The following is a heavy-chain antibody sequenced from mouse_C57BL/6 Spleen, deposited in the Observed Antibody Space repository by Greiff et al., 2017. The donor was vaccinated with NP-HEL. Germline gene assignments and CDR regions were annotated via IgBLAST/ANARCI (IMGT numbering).Heavy chain of an antibody. Sequence: QVQLQQSGAELVKPGASVKISCKASGYAFSSYWMNWVKQRPGKGLEWIGQIYPGDGDTNYNGKFKGKATLTADKSSSTAYMQLSSLTSEDSAVYFCARSGDVYYFDYWGQGTTLTVSS. CDR3: ARSGDVYYFDY. CDR2: IYPGDGDT. CDR1: GYAFSSYW. D-gene: IGHD3-1*01. J-gene: IGHJ2*01. V-gene: IGHV1-80*01.